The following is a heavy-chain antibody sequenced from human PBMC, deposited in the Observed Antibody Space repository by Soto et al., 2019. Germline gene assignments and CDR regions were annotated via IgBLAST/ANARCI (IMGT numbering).Heavy chain of an antibody. V-gene: IGHV2-5*01. J-gene: IGHJ4*02. D-gene: IGHD2-2*01. CDR3: AQSRKIARCPQWVS. CDR2: VYGNDDK. Sequence: FGPRLMNPRQSFTMTCSFCGFSLDNTKVGVGWIRQPPGKSLEWRALVYGNDDKRYRQSRERSPTITKDTTKDQGVLTMTNMDPVDTGIYFCAQSRKIARCPQWVSWVKGTLVPVS. CDR1: GFSLDNTKVG.